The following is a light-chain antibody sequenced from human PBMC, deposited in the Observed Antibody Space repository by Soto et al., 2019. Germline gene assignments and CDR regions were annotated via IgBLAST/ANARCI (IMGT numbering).Light chain of an antibody. CDR1: HNISSH. Sequence: DIQMTQSPSSLSAFIGDRVTITCRTCHNISSHLNWYHQKPGKAPNLLIYAASSLQSGVPSGFSGSGSGTDFTLTITSLQPDDFATYYCQQSFSIPYTFGQGTKLQIK. V-gene: IGKV1-39*01. CDR3: QQSFSIPYT. CDR2: AAS. J-gene: IGKJ2*01.